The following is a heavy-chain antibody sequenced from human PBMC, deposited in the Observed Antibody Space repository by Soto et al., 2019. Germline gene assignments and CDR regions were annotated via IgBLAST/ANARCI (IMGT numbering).Heavy chain of an antibody. CDR2: IYYSGST. CDR1: GGSISSGGYY. V-gene: IGHV4-31*03. Sequence: QVQLQESGPGLVKPSQTLSLTCTVSGGSISSGGYYWSWIRQHPGKGLEWIGYIYYSGSTYYNPSLKSRVTISVDTSKNQFSLKLSSVTAADTAVYYCARNDYYDSSGYVDAFDIWGQGTMVTVSS. J-gene: IGHJ3*02. CDR3: ARNDYYDSSGYVDAFDI. D-gene: IGHD3-22*01.